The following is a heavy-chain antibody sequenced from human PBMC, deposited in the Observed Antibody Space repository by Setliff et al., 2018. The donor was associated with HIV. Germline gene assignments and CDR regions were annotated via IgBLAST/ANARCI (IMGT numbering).Heavy chain of an antibody. CDR3: TREGVTFDDYYYMDV. CDR1: GFSFSNNA. Sequence: LRLSCVVSGFSFSNNAMSWVRQAPGKGLEWVGLIRSKGYGGTTDYAASVKGRFTIARDDSKSFAYLQMNSLKTEDTAVYYCTREGVTFDDYYYMDVWGKGTTVTVSS. J-gene: IGHJ6*03. V-gene: IGHV3-49*04. D-gene: IGHD2-21*02. CDR2: IRSKGYGGTT.